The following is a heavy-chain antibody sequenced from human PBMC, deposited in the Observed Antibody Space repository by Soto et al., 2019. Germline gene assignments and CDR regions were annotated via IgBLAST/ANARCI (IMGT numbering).Heavy chain of an antibody. D-gene: IGHD2-2*01. CDR2: MNPASRNT. CDR3: ARFVRHQLPTIDF. CDR1: GYTFPSYD. V-gene: IGHV1-8*01. J-gene: IGHJ4*02. Sequence: QVQLVQSGAEVKAPGASVRVSCKASGYTFPSYDLTWVRPAPGQGLAWMGWMNPASRNTGYAQKFQGRVTMTRDNSLSTAYMELTSLRAEDTAVYYCARFVRHQLPTIDFWGQGTLVTVSS.